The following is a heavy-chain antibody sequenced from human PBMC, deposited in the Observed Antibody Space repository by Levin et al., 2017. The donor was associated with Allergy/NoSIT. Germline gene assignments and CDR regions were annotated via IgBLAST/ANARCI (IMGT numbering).Heavy chain of an antibody. CDR3: AHRGSWYGGGYFDL. CDR1: GFSLSTTGVG. D-gene: IGHD6-13*01. Sequence: SGPTLVKPTQTLTLTCTFSGFSLSTTGVGVGWVRQPPGKALEWLALIYWDDDKRYSPSLKSRLTITKDTSKNQVVLIMTNMDPVDTATYYCAHRGSWYGGGYFDLWGRGTLVTVSS. J-gene: IGHJ2*01. V-gene: IGHV2-5*02. CDR2: IYWDDDK.